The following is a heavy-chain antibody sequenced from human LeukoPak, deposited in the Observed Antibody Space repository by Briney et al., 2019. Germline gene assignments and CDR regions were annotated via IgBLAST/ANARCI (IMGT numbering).Heavy chain of an antibody. D-gene: IGHD3-10*01. CDR2: IFYSGST. CDR3: ASRESPGYYYGMDV. CDR1: GGSISRSSYY. J-gene: IGHJ6*02. Sequence: PSETLSLTCSVSGGSISRSSYYWGWIRQSPGKGLEWIGNIFYSGSTYYNPSLKSRVTISVDTSKNQFSLKLSSVTAADTAVYYCASRESPGYYYGMDVWGQGTTVTVSS. V-gene: IGHV4-39*01.